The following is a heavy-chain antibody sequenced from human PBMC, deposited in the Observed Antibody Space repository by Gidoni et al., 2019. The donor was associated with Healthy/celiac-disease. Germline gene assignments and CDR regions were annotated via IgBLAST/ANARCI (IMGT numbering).Heavy chain of an antibody. V-gene: IGHV3-30*02. D-gene: IGHD5-18*01. CDR3: AKGHHSYPFDY. J-gene: IGHJ4*02. Sequence: DSVKGRFTISRDNSKNTLYLQMNSLRAEDTAVYYCAKGHHSYPFDYWGQGTLVTVSS.